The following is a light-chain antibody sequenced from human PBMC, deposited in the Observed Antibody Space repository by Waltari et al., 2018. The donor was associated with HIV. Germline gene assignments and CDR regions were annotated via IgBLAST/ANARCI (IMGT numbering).Light chain of an antibody. CDR2: AAS. Sequence: DIQMTQSPSSLSASVGDTVTINCRASQSISSYLNWYQQKPGKAPKLLISAASRLQSGVPSRFSGSGFGTEFTVTISSLQPEDFATYYCQQGYITPPITFGQGTRLDIK. CDR3: QQGYITPPIT. V-gene: IGKV1-39*01. CDR1: QSISSY. J-gene: IGKJ5*01.